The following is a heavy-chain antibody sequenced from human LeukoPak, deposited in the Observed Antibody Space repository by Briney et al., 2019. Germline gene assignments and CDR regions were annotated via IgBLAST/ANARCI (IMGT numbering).Heavy chain of an antibody. CDR1: GFTFSSYG. V-gene: IGHV3-30*03. Sequence: GGSLRLSCAASGFTFSSYGMHWVRQAPGKGLEWVAVISHDGSNKYYADSVKGRFTISRDNSKNTLYLQMNSLRAEDTAVYYCATPGDVRGVINYWGQGTLVTVSS. CDR3: ATPGDVRGVINY. CDR2: ISHDGSNK. D-gene: IGHD3-10*01. J-gene: IGHJ4*02.